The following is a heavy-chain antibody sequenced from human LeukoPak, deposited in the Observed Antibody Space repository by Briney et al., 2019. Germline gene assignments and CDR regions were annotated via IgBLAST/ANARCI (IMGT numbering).Heavy chain of an antibody. CDR2: INPYSGGT. D-gene: IGHD6-6*01. Sequence: ASVKVSCKASGYTFTGYYMHWVRQAPGQGLEWMGWINPYSGGTNYAQKFQGRVTMTRETSISTAYTVLSRLRSDDAAAYYCARGKGVCSSSSPNDDWGQGTLVTVSS. J-gene: IGHJ4*02. V-gene: IGHV1-2*02. CDR3: ARGKGVCSSSSPNDD. CDR1: GYTFTGYY.